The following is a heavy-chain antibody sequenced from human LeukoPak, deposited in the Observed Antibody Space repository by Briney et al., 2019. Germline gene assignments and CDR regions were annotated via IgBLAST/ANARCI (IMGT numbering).Heavy chain of an antibody. V-gene: IGHV3-23*01. J-gene: IGHJ4*02. Sequence: PGGSLRLSCAASGFTFSSYAMSWVRQAPGEGLEWVSAISGSGGSTYYADSVKGRFTISRDNSKNTLYLQMNSLRAEDTAVYYCAKEGVWGSYAPYYFDYWGQGTLVTVSS. CDR1: GFTFSSYA. CDR3: AKEGVWGSYAPYYFDY. CDR2: ISGSGGST. D-gene: IGHD3-16*01.